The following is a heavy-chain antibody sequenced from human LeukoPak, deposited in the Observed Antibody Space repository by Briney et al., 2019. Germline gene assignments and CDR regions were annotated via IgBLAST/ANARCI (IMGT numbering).Heavy chain of an antibody. CDR1: GFTFSSYG. CDR2: IWYDGSNK. D-gene: IGHD2-15*01. J-gene: IGHJ6*02. V-gene: IGHV3-33*08. CDR3: ARGACGGSCPSNYYYYYGMDV. Sequence: GGSLRLSCAASGFTFSSYGMHWVRQAPGKGLEWVAVIWYDGSNKYYADSVKGRFTISRDNSKNTLYLQMNSLRAEDTAVYYCARGACGGSCPSNYYYYYGMDVWGQGTTVTVSS.